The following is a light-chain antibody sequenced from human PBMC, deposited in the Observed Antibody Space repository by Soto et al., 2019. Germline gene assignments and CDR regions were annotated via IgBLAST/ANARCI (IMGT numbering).Light chain of an antibody. CDR1: QSVSNY. CDR3: QQSSHWPPIT. CDR2: DAS. V-gene: IGKV3-11*01. J-gene: IGKJ5*01. Sequence: EIVMTHSPATLSLSPGERATLSCRASQSVSNYLAWYQQKPGQAPRLLIYDASNRATGIPARFSGSGSGTDFTLTIRSLEPEDFAVYFCQQSSHWPPITVGQGTRLEIK.